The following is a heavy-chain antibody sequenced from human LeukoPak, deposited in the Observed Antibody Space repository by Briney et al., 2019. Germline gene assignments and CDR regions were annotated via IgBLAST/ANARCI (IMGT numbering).Heavy chain of an antibody. CDR3: AKDQEYYGSGSYGMDV. J-gene: IGHJ6*02. CDR2: ISYDGSNK. D-gene: IGHD3-10*01. CDR1: GFTFSSYG. V-gene: IGHV3-30*18. Sequence: PGGSLRLPCAASGFTFSSYGMHWVRQAPGKGLEWVAVISYDGSNKYYADSVKGRFTISRDNSKNTLYLQMNSLRAGDTAVYYCAKDQEYYGSGSYGMDVWGQGTTVTVSS.